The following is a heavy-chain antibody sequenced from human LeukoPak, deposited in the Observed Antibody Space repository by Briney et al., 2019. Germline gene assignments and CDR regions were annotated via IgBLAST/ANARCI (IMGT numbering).Heavy chain of an antibody. V-gene: IGHV3-23*01. D-gene: IGHD6-13*01. CDR1: GFTFSNYA. Sequence: GGSLRLSCAASGFTFSNYAMSWVRQAPGKGREWVSAIGGCGDSRSSADSEKGRFTMYRQNYKNTLYLKMNNLRTEDTAIYYCAKYSSSRSLGVFDYWGQGTLVTVSS. CDR3: AKYSSSRSLGVFDY. CDR2: IGGCGDSR. J-gene: IGHJ4*02.